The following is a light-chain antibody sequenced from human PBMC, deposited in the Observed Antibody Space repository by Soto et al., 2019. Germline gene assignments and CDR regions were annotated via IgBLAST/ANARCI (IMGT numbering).Light chain of an antibody. CDR2: DVS. Sequence: QSVLTQTRSVSGSPGQSVTIACTGASSGVGAYNYVSWYQQHPGKAPKFMIYDVSKRPSGVPDRFSGSKSGNTASLTISGLQAEDEADYYCCSYAGTYSYVFGTRTKVTVL. V-gene: IGLV2-11*01. CDR1: SSGVGAYNY. J-gene: IGLJ1*01. CDR3: CSYAGTYSYV.